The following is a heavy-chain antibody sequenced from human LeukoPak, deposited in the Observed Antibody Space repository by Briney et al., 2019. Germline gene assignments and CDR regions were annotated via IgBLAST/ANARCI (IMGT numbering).Heavy chain of an antibody. V-gene: IGHV4-34*01. Sequence: SETLSLTCAVYGGSFSDYSWSWLRQPPGKGLEWIGEINHSGSTNYNPSLKSRVIMSVDTSKNQFSVKLRSVTAADTAVYYCARQVYSSSWSYYFEYWGQGILVTVSS. D-gene: IGHD6-13*01. CDR1: GGSFSDYS. J-gene: IGHJ4*02. CDR3: ARQVYSSSWSYYFEY. CDR2: INHSGST.